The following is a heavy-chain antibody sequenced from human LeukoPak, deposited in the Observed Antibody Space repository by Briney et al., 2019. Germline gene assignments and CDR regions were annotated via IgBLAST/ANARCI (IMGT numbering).Heavy chain of an antibody. CDR3: ARVLTATSLFDY. Sequence: SETLSLTCGVSGGSLSFYYWSWIRQSPGKGLEWIAEISQNGDSNYNMSLKSRVTISLDKSKNQVSLKLNSVTAADTAVYYCARVLTATSLFDYWGQGTLVTVSS. D-gene: IGHD2-21*02. V-gene: IGHV4-34*01. CDR2: ISQNGDS. J-gene: IGHJ4*02. CDR1: GGSLSFYY.